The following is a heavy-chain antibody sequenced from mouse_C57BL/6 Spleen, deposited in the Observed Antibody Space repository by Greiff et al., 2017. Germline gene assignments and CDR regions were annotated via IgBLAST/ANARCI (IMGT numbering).Heavy chain of an antibody. J-gene: IGHJ2*01. CDR1: GYTFTSYW. D-gene: IGHD1-1*01. CDR2: IDPSDSYT. CDR3: ARGNYDGY. V-gene: IGHV1-50*01. Sequence: VKLQQPGAELVKPGASVKLSCKASGYTFTSYWMQWVKQRPGQGLEWIGEIDPSDSYTNYNQKFKGKATLTVDTSSSTAYMQLSSLTSEDSAVYYCARGNYDGYWGQGTTLTVSS.